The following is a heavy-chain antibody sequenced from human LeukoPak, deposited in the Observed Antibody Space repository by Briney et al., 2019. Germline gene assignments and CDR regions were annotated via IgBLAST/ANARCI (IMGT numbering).Heavy chain of an antibody. CDR3: AKGGDRYYYYYYMDV. CDR1: GSTFSSYG. CDR2: IRYDGSNK. D-gene: IGHD7-27*01. V-gene: IGHV3-30*02. J-gene: IGHJ6*03. Sequence: GGSLRLSCAASGSTFSSYGMHWVRQAPGKGLEWVAFIRYDGSNKYYADSVKGRITISRDNSKNTLYLQMNSLRAEDTAVYYCAKGGDRYYYYYYMDVWGKGTTVTVSS.